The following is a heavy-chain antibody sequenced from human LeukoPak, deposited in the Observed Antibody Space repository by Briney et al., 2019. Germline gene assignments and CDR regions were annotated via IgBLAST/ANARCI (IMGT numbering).Heavy chain of an antibody. J-gene: IGHJ4*02. Sequence: PGGSLRLSCAASGFTFDDYGMSWVRQAPGKGLEWVSGINWNGGSTGYADSVKGRFTISRDNAKNSLYLQMNSLRAEDTALYYCARGLTYYYDSSGPLIKDYWGQGTLVTVSS. CDR3: ARGLTYYYDSSGPLIKDY. D-gene: IGHD3-22*01. CDR2: INWNGGST. CDR1: GFTFDDYG. V-gene: IGHV3-20*04.